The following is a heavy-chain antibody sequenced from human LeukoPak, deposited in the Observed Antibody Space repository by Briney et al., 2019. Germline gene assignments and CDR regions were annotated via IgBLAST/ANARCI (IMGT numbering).Heavy chain of an antibody. CDR3: ARGSITMVRGVRSDAFDI. V-gene: IGHV1-8*01. CDR1: GYTFTSYD. CDR2: MNPNSSNT. J-gene: IGHJ3*02. D-gene: IGHD3-10*01. Sequence: ASVKVSCKASGYTFTSYDINWVRQATGQGLEWMGWMNPNSSNTGYAQKFQGRVTMTRNTSISTAYMELSSLRSEDTAVYYCARGSITMVRGVRSDAFDIWGQGTMVTVSS.